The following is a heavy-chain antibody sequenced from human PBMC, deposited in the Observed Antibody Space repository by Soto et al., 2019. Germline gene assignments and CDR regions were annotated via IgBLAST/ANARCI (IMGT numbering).Heavy chain of an antibody. CDR3: ARDPSDCSSTSCWGYYALDV. Sequence: PGGSLRLSCAASGFTFSTYSMNWVRQAPGKGLEWVSSISSSGTYIHYADSLKGRFTISRDNAKNSLYLQMISLRAEDTAVYYFARDPSDCSSTSCWGYYALDVWGQGTTVTVSS. V-gene: IGHV3-21*01. D-gene: IGHD2-2*01. CDR1: GFTFSTYS. CDR2: ISSSGTYI. J-gene: IGHJ6*02.